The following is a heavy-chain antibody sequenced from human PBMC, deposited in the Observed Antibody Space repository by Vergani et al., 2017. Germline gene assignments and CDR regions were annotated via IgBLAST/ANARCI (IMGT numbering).Heavy chain of an antibody. D-gene: IGHD2-2*01. CDR3: ARERCSSTSCYVWGATLDY. J-gene: IGHJ4*02. CDR1: GYTFTSYG. CDR2: ISAYNGNT. Sequence: QVQLVQSGAEVKKPGASVKVSCKASGYTFTSYGISWVRQAPGQGLEWMGWISAYNGNTNYAQKFQGRVTMTRDTSTSTVYMELSSLRSEDTAVYYCARERCSSTSCYVWGATLDYWGQGTLVTVSS. V-gene: IGHV1-18*01.